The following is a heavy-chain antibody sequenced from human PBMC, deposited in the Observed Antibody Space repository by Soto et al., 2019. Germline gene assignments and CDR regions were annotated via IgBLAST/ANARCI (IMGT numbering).Heavy chain of an antibody. CDR3: ASGGAGSGPFTWELPDH. Sequence: QMQLVQSGAEVTKTGSSVTVSCQALGNTFSYRYLHWVRQAPGHALEWMGWIAPFSGDAHYAQKFQERVTLTRDRSINTAYMRMSSLRSEDTAIYFCASGGAGSGPFTWELPDHWGQGTLVTVSS. D-gene: IGHD1-26*01. J-gene: IGHJ4*02. V-gene: IGHV1-45*02. CDR2: IAPFSGDA. CDR1: GNTFSYRY.